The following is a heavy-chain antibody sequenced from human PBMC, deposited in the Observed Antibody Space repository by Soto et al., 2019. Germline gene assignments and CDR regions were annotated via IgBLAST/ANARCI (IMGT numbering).Heavy chain of an antibody. CDR2: ISYDGNNK. CDR1: GFTFSNYG. J-gene: IGHJ3*02. CDR3: AGGGYDSRLNDAFDI. D-gene: IGHD3-22*01. V-gene: IGHV3-30*03. Sequence: GGSLRLSCAASGFTFSNYGIHWVRQAPGKGLEWVAVISYDGNNKYYADSVKGRFTISRHNSKNTLYLQMNSLRAEDTAVYYCAGGGYDSRLNDAFDIWGQGTMVTVSS.